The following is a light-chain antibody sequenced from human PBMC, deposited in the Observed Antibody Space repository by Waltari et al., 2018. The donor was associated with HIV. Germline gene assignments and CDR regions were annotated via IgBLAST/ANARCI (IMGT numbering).Light chain of an antibody. Sequence: IRMTQSPSSLSASTGDRVTITCRASQGIGTYLAWYQQKPGRAPKLLIYGASSLQRGVPSRFSGSGSGSEFTLTTNCLQSEDFVMYYCQQYYSYPLTFGPGTKVDIK. CDR3: QQYYSYPLT. CDR1: QGIGTY. CDR2: GAS. V-gene: IGKV1-8*01. J-gene: IGKJ3*01.